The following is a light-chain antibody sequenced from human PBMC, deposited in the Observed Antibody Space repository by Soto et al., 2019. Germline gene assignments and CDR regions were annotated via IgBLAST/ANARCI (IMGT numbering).Light chain of an antibody. Sequence: IHMTQSPSSLSASVGDRVTISCRASQGIGNALGWYQQKPGEPPKVLIYGASNLQSGVPPRFSGSGSGTDFTLAISSLQPEDSATYYCLQDINYPWTFGQGTKVDIK. V-gene: IGKV1-6*01. CDR1: QGIGNA. J-gene: IGKJ1*01. CDR3: LQDINYPWT. CDR2: GAS.